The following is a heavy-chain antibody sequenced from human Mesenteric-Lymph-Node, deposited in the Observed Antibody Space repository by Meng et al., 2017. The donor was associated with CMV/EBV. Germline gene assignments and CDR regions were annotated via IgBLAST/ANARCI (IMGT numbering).Heavy chain of an antibody. D-gene: IGHD3-22*01. CDR1: GDSISSSSYY. CDR3: ARNPKTDPYYYDSSGYLDY. J-gene: IGHJ4*02. V-gene: IGHV4-39*01. Sequence: SETLSLTCTVSGDSISSSSYYWGWIRQPPGKGLEWIGSIYYSGSTYYNPSLKSRLTISVDTSKNQFSLKLSSVTAADTAVYFCARNPKTDPYYYDSSGYLDYWGQGTLVTVLL. CDR2: IYYSGST.